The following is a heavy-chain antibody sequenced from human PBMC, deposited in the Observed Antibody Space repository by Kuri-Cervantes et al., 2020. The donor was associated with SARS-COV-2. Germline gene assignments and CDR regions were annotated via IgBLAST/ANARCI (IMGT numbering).Heavy chain of an antibody. CDR2: ITPFNGNT. J-gene: IGHJ3*02. D-gene: IGHD5-24*01. CDR1: GCTLTYRF. Sequence: SVNVSRKASGCTLTYRFLHWVRQAPGQAPEWMGWITPFNGNTKYAQKFQDRVTITRDRSMNTAYMELNSLRSEDTDMYYCARSGPGAISREDGALDIWGQGTMVTVSS. CDR3: ARSGPGAISREDGALDI. V-gene: IGHV1-45*01.